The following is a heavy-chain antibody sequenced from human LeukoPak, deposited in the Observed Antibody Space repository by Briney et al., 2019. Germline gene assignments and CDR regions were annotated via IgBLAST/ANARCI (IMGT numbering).Heavy chain of an antibody. CDR3: TREDLCGGNVYRCGGSDS. V-gene: IGHV1-18*01. Sequence: ASVKVSCKASGYTFTNFAISWVRQAPGEGLEWMGWINTYNGNTDYAQKVQDRVTMTADTSTSTAYMELRSLRSDDTAVYYCTREDLCGGNVYRCGGSDSWGQGTLATVSS. D-gene: IGHD4-23*01. CDR2: INTYNGNT. CDR1: GYTFTNFA. J-gene: IGHJ4*02.